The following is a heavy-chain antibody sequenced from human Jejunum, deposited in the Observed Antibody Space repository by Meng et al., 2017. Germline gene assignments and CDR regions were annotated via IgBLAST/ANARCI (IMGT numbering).Heavy chain of an antibody. CDR1: GFAFSNYA. J-gene: IGHJ4*02. Sequence: GESLKISCAASGFAFSNYAMSWVRQDPGKGLEWVSAISGSGGSTNYADSVKGRFTISRDKSKNTLYLQMNSLRAEDTALYYCAKDVRIVGATNFDYWGQGTQVTVSS. D-gene: IGHD1-26*01. CDR2: ISGSGGST. CDR3: AKDVRIVGATNFDY. V-gene: IGHV3-23*01.